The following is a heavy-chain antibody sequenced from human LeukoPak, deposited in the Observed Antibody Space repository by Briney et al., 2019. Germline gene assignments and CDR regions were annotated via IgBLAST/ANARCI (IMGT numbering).Heavy chain of an antibody. J-gene: IGHJ4*02. CDR3: ARGNKYYYDSSGYYYRY. D-gene: IGHD3-22*01. Sequence: SETLSLTCAVYGGSFSGYYWSWIRQPPGKGLEWIGEINHGGSTNYNPSLKSRVTISVDTSKNQFSLKLSSVTAADTAVYYCARGNKYYYDSSGYYYRYWGQGTLVTVSS. CDR2: INHGGST. CDR1: GGSFSGYY. V-gene: IGHV4-34*01.